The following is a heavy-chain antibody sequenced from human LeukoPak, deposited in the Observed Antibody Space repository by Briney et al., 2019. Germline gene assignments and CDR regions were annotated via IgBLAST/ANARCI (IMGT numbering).Heavy chain of an antibody. J-gene: IGHJ6*02. CDR3: ARSYYDILTGPERTGYYSYYGMDV. Sequence: ASVKVSCKASGYTFTCYGISWVRQALGQGLEWMGWISAYNGNTNYAEKLQGRVTMTTDTSTSTAYMELRSLRSDDTAVYYCARSYYDILTGPERTGYYSYYGMDVWGQGTTVTVSS. CDR1: GYTFTCYG. V-gene: IGHV1-18*01. D-gene: IGHD3-9*01. CDR2: ISAYNGNT.